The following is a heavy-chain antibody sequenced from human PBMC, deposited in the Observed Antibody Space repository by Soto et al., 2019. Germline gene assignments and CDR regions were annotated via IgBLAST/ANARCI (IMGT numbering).Heavy chain of an antibody. J-gene: IGHJ6*02. CDR2: IYYSGST. CDR1: GGSISSGGYF. D-gene: IGHD6-6*01. Sequence: SETLSLTCTVSGGSISSGGYFWSWIRQHPGKGLEWIGFIYYSGSTYYNPSLKSRVTISVDTSKNQFSLKLSSVTAADTAVYYCAREGAAPYYYYGMDVRGQGTTVTVSS. V-gene: IGHV4-31*03. CDR3: AREGAAPYYYYGMDV.